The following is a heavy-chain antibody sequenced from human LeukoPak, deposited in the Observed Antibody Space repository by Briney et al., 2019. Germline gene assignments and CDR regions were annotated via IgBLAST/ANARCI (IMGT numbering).Heavy chain of an antibody. CDR1: GFTFSSYW. J-gene: IGHJ6*04. V-gene: IGHV3-7*01. D-gene: IGHD6-13*01. CDR3: ARVDGSWYQRMDV. Sequence: HPGGSLRLSCAASGFTFSSYWMSWVRQAPGKGLEWVANIKQDGSEKYYVDSVKGRFTISRDNAKNSLYLQMNSLRAEDTAVYYCARVDGSWYQRMDVWGKGTTVTVSS. CDR2: IKQDGSEK.